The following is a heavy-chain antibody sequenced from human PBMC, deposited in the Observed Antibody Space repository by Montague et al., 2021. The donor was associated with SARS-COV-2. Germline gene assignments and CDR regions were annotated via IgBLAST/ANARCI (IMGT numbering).Heavy chain of an antibody. CDR1: GFSLSTSGMC. D-gene: IGHD4-23*01. CDR2: IEWDDDK. CDR3: ARGRYGGNRGYYFDY. V-gene: IGHV2-70*01. Sequence: VKPTQTLTLTCTFSGFSLSTSGMCVSWIRQPPGKALEWLALIEWDDDKYYSTSLKTRLTISKDTSKNQVVLTMTNMDPVDTATYYCARGRYGGNRGYYFDYWGQGTLVTVSS. J-gene: IGHJ4*02.